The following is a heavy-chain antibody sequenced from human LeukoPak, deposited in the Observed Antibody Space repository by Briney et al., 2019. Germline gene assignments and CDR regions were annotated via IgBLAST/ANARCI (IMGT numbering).Heavy chain of an antibody. J-gene: IGHJ6*02. D-gene: IGHD1-14*01. CDR3: ARGPGPFYYYYGMDV. CDR1: GGSFSGYY. CDR2: INHSGST. Sequence: SETLSLTCAVYGGSFSGYYWSWIRKPPGEGLEWIGEINHSGSTNYNPSLKSRVTISVDTSRNQFSLKLSSVTAADTAVYYCARGPGPFYYYYGMDVWGQGTTVTVSS. V-gene: IGHV4-34*01.